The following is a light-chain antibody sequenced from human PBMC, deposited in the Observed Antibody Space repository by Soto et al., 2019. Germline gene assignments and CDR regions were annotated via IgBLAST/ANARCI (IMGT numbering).Light chain of an antibody. Sequence: NVVYNAPCTLSVSQGEGATLSCRAGQTVSGNYVAWYQHKPGQTHRLLIYGASIRATGIPDRFSGSGSGTEFTLTISRLQPDDIATYYCQQYISYWTFGQGTKVDIK. CDR3: QQYISYWT. J-gene: IGKJ1*01. CDR2: GAS. V-gene: IGKV3-20*01. CDR1: QTVSGNY.